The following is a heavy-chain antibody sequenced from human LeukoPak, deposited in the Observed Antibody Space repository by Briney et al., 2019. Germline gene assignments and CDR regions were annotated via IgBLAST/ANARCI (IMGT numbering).Heavy chain of an antibody. CDR3: ASWGEGALDN. CDR1: IFTLSTYG. CDR2: ISSSGSTI. J-gene: IGHJ4*02. Sequence: SGGSLRLSCEGSIFTLSTYGMSWIRQAPGKGLEWVSYISSSGSTIYYADSVKGRFTISRDNAKKSLYLQMNSLRVEDTGVYYCASWGEGALDNWGQGTLVTVSS. V-gene: IGHV3-48*01. D-gene: IGHD1-26*01.